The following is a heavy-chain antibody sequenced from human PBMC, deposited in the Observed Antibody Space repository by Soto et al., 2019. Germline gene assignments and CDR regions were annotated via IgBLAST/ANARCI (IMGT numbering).Heavy chain of an antibody. J-gene: IGHJ6*02. CDR1: GDTFSSYA. V-gene: IGHV1-69*13. Sequence: ASVKVSCKASGDTFSSYAIGWVRQAPGQGLEWMGGIIPIFGTANYAQKFQGRVTITADESTSTAYMELSSLRSEDTAVYYCARVPDFDYGDNYYYYYGMDVWGQGTTVTVSS. CDR2: IIPIFGTA. CDR3: ARVPDFDYGDNYYYYYGMDV. D-gene: IGHD4-17*01.